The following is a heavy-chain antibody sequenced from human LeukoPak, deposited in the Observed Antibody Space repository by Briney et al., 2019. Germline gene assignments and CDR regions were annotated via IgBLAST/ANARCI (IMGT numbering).Heavy chain of an antibody. CDR2: IIPIFGTA. Sequence: SVKVSCKASGGTFSSYAISWVRQAPGQGLEWMGGIIPIFGTANYAQKFQGIVTITADESTHTAYLEQSSLSAEDTALYYCVCGGYSYGYALGYWGQGTLVTVSS. V-gene: IGHV1-69*13. D-gene: IGHD5-18*01. CDR3: VCGGYSYGYALGY. CDR1: GGTFSSYA. J-gene: IGHJ4*02.